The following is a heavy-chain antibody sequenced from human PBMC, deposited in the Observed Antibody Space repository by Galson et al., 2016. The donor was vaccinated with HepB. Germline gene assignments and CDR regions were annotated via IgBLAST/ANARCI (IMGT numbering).Heavy chain of an antibody. CDR1: GYSFTSYW. V-gene: IGHV5-51*01. D-gene: IGHD1/OR15-1a*01. J-gene: IGHJ5*02. CDR2: IYPGDSDT. Sequence: QSGAEVKKPGEPLNISCQGFGYSFTSYWIAWVRLTPGRGLEWLGVIYPGDSDTTYNPSFEGQVSFSADRSISTAYLHWGNPKPSDTGMYYCARRDEGPGRTRHFDPWGQGTLVTVSS. CDR3: ARRDEGPGRTRHFDP.